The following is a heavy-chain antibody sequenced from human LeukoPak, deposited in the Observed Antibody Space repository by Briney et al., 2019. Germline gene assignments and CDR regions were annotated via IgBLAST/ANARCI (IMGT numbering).Heavy chain of an antibody. CDR1: GFTFSSYD. Sequence: GGSLRLSCAASGFTFSSYDIHWVRQATGKGLEWVSGIGTAGEIYYPGSVKGRFTISRENAKNSLYLRMNSLRAGDTAVYYCARDGATVTTPFDIWGQGTMVTVSS. D-gene: IGHD4-17*01. CDR3: ARDGATVTTPFDI. V-gene: IGHV3-13*01. CDR2: IGTAGEI. J-gene: IGHJ3*02.